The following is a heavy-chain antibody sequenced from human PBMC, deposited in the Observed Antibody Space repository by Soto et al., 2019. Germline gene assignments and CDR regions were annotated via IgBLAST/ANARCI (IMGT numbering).Heavy chain of an antibody. Sequence: SETLSLTCTVSGYSINSGYYWGWIRQPPGKGLEWIGSIYHSGSTYYNPSLKSRVTISVDTSKNQFSLKLSSVTAADTAVYYCARVNKEWLVLYWGQGTLVTVSS. CDR3: ARVNKEWLVLY. CDR1: GYSINSGYY. CDR2: IYHSGST. V-gene: IGHV4-38-2*02. D-gene: IGHD6-19*01. J-gene: IGHJ4*02.